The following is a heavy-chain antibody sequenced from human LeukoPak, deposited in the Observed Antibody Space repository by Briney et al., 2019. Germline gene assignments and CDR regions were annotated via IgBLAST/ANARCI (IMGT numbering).Heavy chain of an antibody. CDR2: IWDSSRAP. D-gene: IGHD2-21*02. CDR3: ARDRDWAFDN. J-gene: IGHJ4*02. V-gene: IGHV3-48*02. Sequence: GGSLRLSCAASGFTFSSYSMNWVRQPPGRGLEWISYIWDSSRAPYYADSVKGRFTISRDNAKNSLYLQMNSLRDEDTAVYYCARDRDWAFDNWGQGTLVTVSS. CDR1: GFTFSSYS.